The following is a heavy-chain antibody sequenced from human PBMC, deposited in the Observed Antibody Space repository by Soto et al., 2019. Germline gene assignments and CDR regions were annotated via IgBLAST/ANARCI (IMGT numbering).Heavy chain of an antibody. J-gene: IGHJ4*02. CDR1: GFTFSSYA. V-gene: IGHV3-30-3*01. D-gene: IGHD3-9*01. Sequence: GGSLRLSCAASGFTFSSYAMHWVRQAPGKGLEWVAVISYDGSNKYYADSVKGRLTISRDNSKNTLYLQMNSLRAEDTAVYYCARDPREYYDILTGYYFDYWGQGTLVTVSS. CDR3: ARDPREYYDILTGYYFDY. CDR2: ISYDGSNK.